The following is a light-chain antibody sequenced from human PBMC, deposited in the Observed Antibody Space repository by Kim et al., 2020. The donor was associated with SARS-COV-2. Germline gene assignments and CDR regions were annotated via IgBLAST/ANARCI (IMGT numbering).Light chain of an antibody. V-gene: IGKV1-12*01. J-gene: IGKJ2*01. CDR3: QQTNSFPNT. CDR1: QSISSW. CDR2: AAS. Sequence: SASVGDRVTITCRASQSISSWLAWYQQKPGKAPMVLIYAASSFQSGVPARFSGSGSGTDFTLTISSLQPEDFATYYCQQTNSFPNTFGQGTKLEI.